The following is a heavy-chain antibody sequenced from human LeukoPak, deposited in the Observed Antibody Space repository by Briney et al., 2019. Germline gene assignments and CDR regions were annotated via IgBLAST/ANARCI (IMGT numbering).Heavy chain of an antibody. D-gene: IGHD3-10*01. CDR2: ISGSGGST. CDR1: GFTFSNAW. Sequence: GGSLRLSCAASGFTFSNAWMSWVRQAPGKGLEWVSAISGSGGSTYYADSVKGRFTISRDNSKNTLYLQMNSLRAEDTAVYYCAKTVVVRGDIDYWGQGTLVTVSS. J-gene: IGHJ4*02. CDR3: AKTVVVRGDIDY. V-gene: IGHV3-23*01.